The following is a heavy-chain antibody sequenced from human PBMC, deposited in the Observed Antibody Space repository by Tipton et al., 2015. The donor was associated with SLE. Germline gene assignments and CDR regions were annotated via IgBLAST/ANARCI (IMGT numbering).Heavy chain of an antibody. V-gene: IGHV3-33*06. J-gene: IGHJ4*02. D-gene: IGHD2-15*01. CDR1: GFTFSYYG. CDR2: IWYDGSNK. Sequence: SGFTFSYYGMHWVRQAPGKGLEWVAVIWYDGSNKYYADSVRGRFTISRDNSKNTLYLQMNSLRDEDTAVYYCAKERDLLMDYWGQGILVTVSS. CDR3: AKERDLLMDY.